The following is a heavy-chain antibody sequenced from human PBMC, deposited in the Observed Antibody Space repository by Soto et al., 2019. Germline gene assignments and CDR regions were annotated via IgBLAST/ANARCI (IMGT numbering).Heavy chain of an antibody. V-gene: IGHV3-15*01. Sequence: EVQLVESGGGLVKPGGSVRLSCAASGLSFTNAWMSWVRQAPGKGLEWVGRIKSKIDGGTTDFSAPVKGRFTISRDDSKDTLYLQMNSLKTEDTAVYYCTTESTRRFCDGGPCYTLQTKIHDSWGQGTLVTVSS. J-gene: IGHJ4*02. CDR1: GLSFTNAW. CDR2: IKSKIDGGTT. D-gene: IGHD2-15*01. CDR3: TTESTRRFCDGGPCYTLQTKIHDS.